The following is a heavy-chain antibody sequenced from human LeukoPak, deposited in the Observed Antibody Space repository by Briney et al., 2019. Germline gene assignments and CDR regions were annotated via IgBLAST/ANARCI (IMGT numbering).Heavy chain of an antibody. CDR1: GFPFSITW. D-gene: IGHD6-19*01. Sequence: GGSLRLSCAASGFPFSITWMHWVRQAPGKGVVWVSRINSDGSTTNYPDSVKGRFTISRDNAKNTLYLQMNSLRVEDTAVYYCATAGQWRFDSWGLGTLVTVSS. J-gene: IGHJ4*02. CDR2: INSDGSTT. V-gene: IGHV3-74*01. CDR3: ATAGQWRFDS.